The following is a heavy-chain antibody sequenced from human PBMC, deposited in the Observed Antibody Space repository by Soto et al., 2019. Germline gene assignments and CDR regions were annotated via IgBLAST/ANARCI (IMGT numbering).Heavy chain of an antibody. D-gene: IGHD3-10*01. Sequence: QVQLVQSGAEVKKPGASVKVSCKASGYTFTSYGISWVRQAPGQGLEWMGWISAYNGDTNYAQKVQGRVTMTTDTSTSIAYMELRSLSFDDSAVYYCAGEYYYGSGPGYWGQGTLVTVSS. V-gene: IGHV1-18*01. CDR1: GYTFTSYG. CDR2: ISAYNGDT. CDR3: AGEYYYGSGPGY. J-gene: IGHJ4*02.